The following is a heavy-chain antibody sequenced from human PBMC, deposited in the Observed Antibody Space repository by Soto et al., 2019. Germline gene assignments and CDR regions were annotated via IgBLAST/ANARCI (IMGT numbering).Heavy chain of an antibody. CDR3: AGLTTVGWGYYYGMDV. V-gene: IGHV4-39*01. J-gene: IGHJ6*02. CDR1: GGSISRTSYY. D-gene: IGHD4-4*01. Sequence: SETLSLTCTVSGGSISRTSYYWGWIRQPPGKGLEWIGSIYYSGSTYYNPSLKSRVTISVDTSKNQFSLKLSSVTAADTAVYYCAGLTTVGWGYYYGMDVWGQGTTVTVSS. CDR2: IYYSGST.